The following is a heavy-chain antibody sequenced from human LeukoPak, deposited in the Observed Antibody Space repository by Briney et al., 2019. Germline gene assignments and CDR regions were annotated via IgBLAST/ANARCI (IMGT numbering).Heavy chain of an antibody. D-gene: IGHD3-16*02. CDR1: GGSISSSNW. CDR2: IYHSGST. J-gene: IGHJ5*02. CDR3: ARDTRVSLLNWWFDP. V-gene: IGHV4-4*02. Sequence: SETLSLTCAVSGGSISSSNWWSWVRQPPGKGLEWIGEIYHSGSTNYNPSLKSRVTISVDTSKNQFSLKLSSVTAADTAVYYCARDTRVSLLNWWFDPWGQGTLVTVSS.